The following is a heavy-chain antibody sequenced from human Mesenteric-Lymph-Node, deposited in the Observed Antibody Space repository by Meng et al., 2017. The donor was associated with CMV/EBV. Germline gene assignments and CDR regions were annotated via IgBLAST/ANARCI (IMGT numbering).Heavy chain of an antibody. D-gene: IGHD3-16*01. CDR2: INQSGIT. V-gene: IGHV4-34*01. Sequence: AFYGWSFSCYYWPWLRQPPGKGLEWIGEINQSGITNYNPSLKSRVTISQDTSKSQFSLKVRSVTAADTAVYYCARGLIPVRRSMDVWGLGTTVTVSS. CDR1: GWSFSCYY. J-gene: IGHJ6*02. CDR3: ARGLIPVRRSMDV.